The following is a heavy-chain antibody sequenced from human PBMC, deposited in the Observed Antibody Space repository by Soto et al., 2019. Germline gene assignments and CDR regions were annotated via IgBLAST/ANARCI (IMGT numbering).Heavy chain of an antibody. Sequence: QVQLVQSGAEVKKPGASVKVSCKASGYTFTSYGISWVRQAPGQGLEWMGWISSYTGNTNCSQKLQGRVTMTTDTSPNTDYMQLRSLPSDGSAVYYCARPWWGVVAPTRVMGLDYWRQGTLVTVSA. D-gene: IGHD2-15*01. J-gene: IGHJ4*02. CDR2: ISSYTGNT. CDR1: GYTFTSYG. V-gene: IGHV1-18*01. CDR3: ARPWWGVVAPTRVMGLDY.